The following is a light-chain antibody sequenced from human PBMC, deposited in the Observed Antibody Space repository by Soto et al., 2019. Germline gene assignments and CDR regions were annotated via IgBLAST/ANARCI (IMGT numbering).Light chain of an antibody. V-gene: IGKV1-27*01. J-gene: IGKJ4*01. CDR1: QGIAPY. CDR3: QKYNSAPLT. CDR2: ATS. Sequence: DVQMTQSPSSLSAFVGDRVTITCRASQGIAPYLAWFQQKPGKVPKLLIYATSTLQSGGPSRFSGSGSGTDFTLTISSLQPEDVGTYYCQKYNSAPLTFGGRTKVESK.